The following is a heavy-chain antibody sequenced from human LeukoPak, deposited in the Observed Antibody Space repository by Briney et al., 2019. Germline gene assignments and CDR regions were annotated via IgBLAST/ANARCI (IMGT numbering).Heavy chain of an antibody. V-gene: IGHV3-33*01. CDR1: GFSFSNYV. Sequence: PGQSLRLSCAASGFSFSNYVIQWVRQAPGKGLEWVAVTWSDGSDKYYADSVKGRFSISRDNSKNTLYLQMNSLRAEDTALYFCARAQSATLSYYFELWGEGALVTVSS. J-gene: IGHJ1*01. CDR3: ARAQSATLSYYFEL. D-gene: IGHD3-16*01. CDR2: TWSDGSDK.